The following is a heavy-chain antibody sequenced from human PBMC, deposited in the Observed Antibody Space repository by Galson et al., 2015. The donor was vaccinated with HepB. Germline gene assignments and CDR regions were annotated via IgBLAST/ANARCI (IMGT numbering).Heavy chain of an antibody. CDR2: ISSSSSTI. J-gene: IGHJ6*02. Sequence: SLRLSCAAPGFTFSSYSMNWVRQAPGKGLEWVSYISSSSSTIYYADSVKGRFTISRDNAKNSLYLQMNSLRDEDTAVYYCAREADYGDYFAWDYYYYGMDVWGQGTTVTVSS. CDR3: AREADYGDYFAWDYYYYGMDV. D-gene: IGHD4-17*01. CDR1: GFTFSSYS. V-gene: IGHV3-48*02.